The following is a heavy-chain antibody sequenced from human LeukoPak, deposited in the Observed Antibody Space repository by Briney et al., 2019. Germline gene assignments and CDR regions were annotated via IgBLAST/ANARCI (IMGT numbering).Heavy chain of an antibody. Sequence: ASVKASCKVSGYTLTELSMHWVRQAPGKGLEWMGGFDPEDGETIYAQKFQGRVTMTEDTSTDTAYMELSSLRSEDTAVYYCATGPIAAKGGGLRYWGQGTLVTVSS. D-gene: IGHD6-6*01. CDR3: ATGPIAAKGGGLRY. J-gene: IGHJ4*02. CDR2: FDPEDGET. CDR1: GYTLTELS. V-gene: IGHV1-24*01.